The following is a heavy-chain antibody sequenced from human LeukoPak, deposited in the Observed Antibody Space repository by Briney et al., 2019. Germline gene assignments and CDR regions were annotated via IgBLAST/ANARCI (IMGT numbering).Heavy chain of an antibody. CDR1: GGTFSSYA. J-gene: IGHJ4*02. D-gene: IGHD6-19*01. CDR3: ARVIMSSGWKRPANYFDY. CDR2: IIPIFGTA. V-gene: IGHV1-69*13. Sequence: SVKVSCKASGGTFSSYAISWVRQAPGQGREWMGGIIPIFGTANYAQKFQGRVTITADESTSTAYMELSSLRSEDTAVYYCARVIMSSGWKRPANYFDYWGQGTLVTVSS.